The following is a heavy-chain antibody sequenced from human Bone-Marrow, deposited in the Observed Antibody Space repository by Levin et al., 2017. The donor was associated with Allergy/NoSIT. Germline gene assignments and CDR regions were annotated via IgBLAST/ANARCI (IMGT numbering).Heavy chain of an antibody. CDR3: ARGRGQRGWYFDR. D-gene: IGHD3-10*01. Sequence: SETLSLTFTVSGGSISSYYWSWIRQPPGKGLEWIGYIYYSGSTNYNPSLKSRVTISVDTSKNQFSLKLSSVTAADTAVYYCARGRGQRGWYFDRWGRGTLVTVSS. J-gene: IGHJ2*01. CDR2: IYYSGST. CDR1: GGSISSYY. V-gene: IGHV4-59*08.